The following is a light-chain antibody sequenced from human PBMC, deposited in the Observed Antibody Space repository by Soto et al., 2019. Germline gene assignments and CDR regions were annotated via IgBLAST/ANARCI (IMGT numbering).Light chain of an antibody. Sequence: EIVMTQSPATLSVSPGERSTLSCRASQSVRSNLAWYQQKPGQAPRLLIYGASTRAPGIPARFSGSGSGTEFTLTISSLQSEDFAVYYCQQYFNWPPITFGQGTRLEIK. J-gene: IGKJ5*01. CDR1: QSVRSN. CDR2: GAS. CDR3: QQYFNWPPIT. V-gene: IGKV3-15*01.